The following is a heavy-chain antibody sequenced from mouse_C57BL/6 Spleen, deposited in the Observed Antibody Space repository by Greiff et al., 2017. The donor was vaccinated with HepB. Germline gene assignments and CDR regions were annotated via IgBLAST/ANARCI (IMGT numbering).Heavy chain of an antibody. CDR2: IWSDGST. D-gene: IGHD1-1*01. CDR3: ARQPTNYYGSSYGYFDV. J-gene: IGHJ1*03. Sequence: QVQLQQSGPGLVAPSQSLSITCTVSGFSLTSYGVHWVRQPPGKGLEWLVVIWSDGSTTYNSALKSRLSISKDNSKSQVFLKMNSLQTDDTAMYYCARQPTNYYGSSYGYFDVWGTGTTVTVSS. CDR1: GFSLTSYG. V-gene: IGHV2-6-1*01.